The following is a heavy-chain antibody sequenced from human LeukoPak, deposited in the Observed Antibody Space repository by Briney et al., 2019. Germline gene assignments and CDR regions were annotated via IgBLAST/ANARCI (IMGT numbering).Heavy chain of an antibody. Sequence: PSETLSLTCAVYGGSFSGYYWSWIRQPPGKGLEWIGYIYYSGSTNYNPSLKSRVTISVDTSKNQFSLKLSSVTAADTAVYYCARAAVPAAHDYWGQGTLVTVSS. CDR2: IYYSGST. V-gene: IGHV4-59*01. D-gene: IGHD2-2*01. J-gene: IGHJ4*02. CDR3: ARAAVPAAHDY. CDR1: GGSFSGYY.